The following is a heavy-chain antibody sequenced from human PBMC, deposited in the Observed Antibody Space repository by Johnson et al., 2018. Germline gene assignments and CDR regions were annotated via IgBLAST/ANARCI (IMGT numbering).Heavy chain of an antibody. J-gene: IGHJ6*02. CDR1: GFSFNNYG. V-gene: IGHV3-33*01. D-gene: IGHD3-16*01. CDR3: AAWGMDV. Sequence: QVQLVESGGGVVQXGRSLRLSCAASGFSFNNYGMHWVRQAPGKGLEWVAVIWYDGSNKYHADSVKGRFTISRDNSKNTLYLQMTSRRDEDTAVYYCAAWGMDVWGQGTTVTVSS. CDR2: IWYDGSNK.